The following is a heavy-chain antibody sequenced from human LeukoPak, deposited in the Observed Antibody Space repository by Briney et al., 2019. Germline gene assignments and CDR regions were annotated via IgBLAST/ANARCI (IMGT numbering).Heavy chain of an antibody. CDR2: ISHSGRTM. CDR1: GFTFSDYY. D-gene: IGHD2-8*01. CDR3: ARDSIVRGNIGNDMDV. J-gene: IGHJ6*03. Sequence: GGSLRLSCAASGFTFSDYYMSWIRQAPGKGLEWVSYISHSGRTMYYADSVKGRFTISRDNAKNSLYLQMNSLRAGDTAVYYCARDSIVRGNIGNDMDVWGKGTAVTVSS. V-gene: IGHV3-11*01.